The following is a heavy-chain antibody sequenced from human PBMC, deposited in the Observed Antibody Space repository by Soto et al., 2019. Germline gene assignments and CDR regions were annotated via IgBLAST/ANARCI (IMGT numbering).Heavy chain of an antibody. J-gene: IGHJ4*02. V-gene: IGHV1-69*13. CDR3: ARVAGDYYDSSGYYFDY. Sequence: GASVKVSCKASGGTFSSYAISWVRRAPGQGLEWMGGIIPIFGTANYAQKFQGRVTITADESTSTAYMELSSLRSEDTAVYYCARVAGDYYDSSGYYFDYWGQGTLVTVSS. CDR1: GGTFSSYA. CDR2: IIPIFGTA. D-gene: IGHD3-22*01.